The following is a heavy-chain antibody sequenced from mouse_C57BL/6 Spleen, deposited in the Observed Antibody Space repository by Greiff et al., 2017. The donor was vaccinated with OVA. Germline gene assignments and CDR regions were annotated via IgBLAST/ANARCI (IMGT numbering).Heavy chain of an antibody. J-gene: IGHJ4*01. D-gene: IGHD2-13*01. V-gene: IGHV3-6*01. CDR1: GYSITSGYY. CDR2: ISYDGSN. Sequence: DVKLQESGPGLVKPSQSLSLTCSVTGYSITSGYYWNWIRQFPGNKLEWMGYISYDGSNNYNPSLKNRISIPRDTSTNQFFLKLNSVTTEDTATYCCARGGDYLGAMDYWGQGTSVTVSS. CDR3: ARGGDYLGAMDY.